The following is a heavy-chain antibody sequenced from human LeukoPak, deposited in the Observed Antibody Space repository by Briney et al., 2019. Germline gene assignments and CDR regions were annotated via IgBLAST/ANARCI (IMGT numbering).Heavy chain of an antibody. V-gene: IGHV3-11*05. CDR3: AKDQPLLAY. CDR1: GFTFSDYY. CDR2: ISSSSSST. J-gene: IGHJ4*02. D-gene: IGHD1-14*01. Sequence: GGSLRLSCAATGFTFSDYYMSWVRQAPGKGLEWVSYISSSSSSTNYADSVKGRFTISRDNSKSTLYLQMNSLRAEDTAVYYCAKDQPLLAYWGQGTLVTVSS.